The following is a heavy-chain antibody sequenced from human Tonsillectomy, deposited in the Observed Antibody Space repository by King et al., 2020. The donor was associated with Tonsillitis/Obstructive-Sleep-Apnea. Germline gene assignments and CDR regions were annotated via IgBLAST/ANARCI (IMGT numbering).Heavy chain of an antibody. CDR1: GYSFTSYW. J-gene: IGHJ5*02. CDR2: IDPSDSYT. D-gene: IGHD6-13*01. V-gene: IGHV5-10-1*01. CDR3: ARTIPAAGTDWFDP. Sequence: VQLVESGAEVKKPGESLSISCKGSGYSFTSYWISWVRQMPGKGLEWMGTIDPSDSYTNYSPSFQGHVTISADKSISTASLQWSSLKASDTAMYFCARTIPAAGTDWFDPWGQGTLVTVSS.